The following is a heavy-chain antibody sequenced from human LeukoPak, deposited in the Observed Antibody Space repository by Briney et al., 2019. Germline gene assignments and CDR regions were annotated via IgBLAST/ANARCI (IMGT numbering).Heavy chain of an antibody. Sequence: SGGSLRLSCAASGFTFSSYSMSWVRQAPGKGLEWVSSISSSSSYIYYADSVKGRFTISRDNAKNSLYLQMNSLRAEDTAVYYCARGRFSAPQRSSQPLRGPFDYWGQGTLVTVSS. D-gene: IGHD1-26*01. CDR3: ARGRFSAPQRSSQPLRGPFDY. V-gene: IGHV3-21*01. CDR1: GFTFSSYS. J-gene: IGHJ4*02. CDR2: ISSSSSYI.